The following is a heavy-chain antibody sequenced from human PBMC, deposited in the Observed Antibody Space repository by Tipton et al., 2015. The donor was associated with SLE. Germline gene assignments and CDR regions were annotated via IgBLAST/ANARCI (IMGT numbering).Heavy chain of an antibody. Sequence: SLRLSCAASGFTFSSYAMSWVRQAPGKGLEWVSAISGSGGSTYYANSVKGRFTISRDNAKNSLYLQMNSLRAEDTAVYYCARDSNIVVVPAAWDYWGQGTLVTVSS. V-gene: IGHV3-23*01. J-gene: IGHJ4*02. CDR1: GFTFSSYA. CDR2: ISGSGGST. D-gene: IGHD2-2*01. CDR3: ARDSNIVVVPAAWDY.